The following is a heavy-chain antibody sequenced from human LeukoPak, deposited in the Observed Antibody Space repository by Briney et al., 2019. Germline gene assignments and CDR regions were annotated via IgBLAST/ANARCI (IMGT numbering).Heavy chain of an antibody. CDR3: ARNNGDEAYFDY. D-gene: IGHD7-27*01. CDR1: GGSISSGDYY. CDR2: IYYSGST. Sequence: PSETLSLTCTVSGGSISSGDYYWSWIRQPPGKGLEWIGYIYYSGSTYYNPSLKSRVTISVDTSKNQFSLKLSSVTAADTAVYYCARNNGDEAYFDYWGQGTLVTVSS. V-gene: IGHV4-30-4*01. J-gene: IGHJ4*02.